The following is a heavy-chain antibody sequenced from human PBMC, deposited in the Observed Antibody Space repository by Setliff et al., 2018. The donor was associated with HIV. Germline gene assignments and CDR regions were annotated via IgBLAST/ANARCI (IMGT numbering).Heavy chain of an antibody. Sequence: SETLSLTCAVYGGSFSGYYWGWIRQPPGKGLEWIGSLSHVGGTYYNPSLKSRVTISIDTSMNQFSLRLTSVTAADTAVYYCARQLTTLDYFDYWGQGTLVTVSS. J-gene: IGHJ4*02. CDR1: GGSFSGYY. CDR2: LSHVGGT. CDR3: ARQLTTLDYFDY. V-gene: IGHV4-38-2*01. D-gene: IGHD4-17*01.